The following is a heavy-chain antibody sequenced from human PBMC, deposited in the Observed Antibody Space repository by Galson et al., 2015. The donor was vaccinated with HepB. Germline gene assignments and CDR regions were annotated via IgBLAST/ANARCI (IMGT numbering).Heavy chain of an antibody. D-gene: IGHD3-9*01. CDR1: GFTFSSYA. V-gene: IGHV3-23*01. J-gene: IGHJ6*02. CDR2: ISGSGGST. CDR3: ARRNSLDWFYGMDV. Sequence: SLRLSCAASGFTFSSYAMSWVRQAPGKGLEWVSAISGSGGSTYYADSVKGRFTISREDAKDSLYLQMNNLRVGDTAVYYCARRNSLDWFYGMDVWGQGTTVTVS.